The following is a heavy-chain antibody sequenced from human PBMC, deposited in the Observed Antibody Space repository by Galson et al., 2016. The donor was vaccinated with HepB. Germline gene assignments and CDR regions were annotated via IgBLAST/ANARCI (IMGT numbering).Heavy chain of an antibody. D-gene: IGHD2-21*02. CDR2: INTDGSNT. Sequence: SLRLSCAASGFIFTDYWMYWVRQVPGKGLVWVSRINTDGSNTRYADSVKGRCTISRDNTKSTLYLEMNSLRADDTAVYYCGRASYCGRGCYYHFDSWGQGTLVTVSS. V-gene: IGHV3-74*01. J-gene: IGHJ4*02. CDR1: GFIFTDYW. CDR3: GRASYCGRGCYYHFDS.